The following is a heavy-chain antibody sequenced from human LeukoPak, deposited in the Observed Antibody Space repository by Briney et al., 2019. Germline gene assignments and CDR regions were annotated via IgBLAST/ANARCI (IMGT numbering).Heavy chain of an antibody. D-gene: IGHD3/OR15-3a*01. J-gene: IGHJ4*02. V-gene: IGHV1-69*02. CDR1: GGTFSSYT. CDR3: ARWTDTYYFDY. CDR2: IIPILGIA. Sequence: SVKVSCTASGGTFSSYTISWVRQAPGQGLEWTGRIIPILGIANYAQKFQGRVTITADKSTSTAYMELSSLRSEDTAVYYCARWTDTYYFDYWGQGTLVTVSS.